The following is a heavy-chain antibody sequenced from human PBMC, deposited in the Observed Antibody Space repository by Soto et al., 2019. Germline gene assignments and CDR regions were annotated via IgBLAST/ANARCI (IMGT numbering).Heavy chain of an antibody. CDR2: ISGSGATT. J-gene: IGHJ4*02. D-gene: IGHD2-15*01. V-gene: IGHV3-23*01. Sequence: EVQLLESGGGLVHPGGSLRLSCAASGFTFSSYAMRWVRQAPGKGLEWVSAISGSGATTYYADSVKGRFTISRDNSKDTLYLQMNSLRVDDLAVYDCAKKGGGSPAPNDHWGQGTLVTVSS. CDR3: AKKGGGSPAPNDH. CDR1: GFTFSSYA.